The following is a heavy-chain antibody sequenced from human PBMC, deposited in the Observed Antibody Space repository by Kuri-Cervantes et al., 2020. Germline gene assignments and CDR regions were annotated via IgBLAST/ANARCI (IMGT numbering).Heavy chain of an antibody. V-gene: IGHV3-23*01. Sequence: GESLKISCAASGFTFSSYAMSWVRQAPGKGLEWVSAISGSGGSTYYADSVKGRFTISRDNSKNSLYLQMNSLRAEDTALYYCAKGKGAGFGIPWIDYWGQGTLVTVSS. J-gene: IGHJ4*02. CDR3: AKGKGAGFGIPWIDY. CDR1: GFTFSSYA. D-gene: IGHD3-10*01. CDR2: ISGSGGST.